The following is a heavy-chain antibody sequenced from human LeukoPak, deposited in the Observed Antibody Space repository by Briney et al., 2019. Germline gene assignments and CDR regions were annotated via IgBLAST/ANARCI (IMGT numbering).Heavy chain of an antibody. CDR2: MNPNSGNT. J-gene: IGHJ6*02. CDR3: ARGWGSSWYNRHYYYYGMDV. CDR1: GYTFTSYD. D-gene: IGHD6-13*01. Sequence: ASVKVSCKASGYTFTSYDINWVRQATGQGLEWMGWMNPNSGNTGYAQKFQGRVTMTRNTSISTAYMELSSLRSEDTAVYYCARGWGSSWYNRHYYYYGMDVWGQGTTVTVSS. V-gene: IGHV1-8*01.